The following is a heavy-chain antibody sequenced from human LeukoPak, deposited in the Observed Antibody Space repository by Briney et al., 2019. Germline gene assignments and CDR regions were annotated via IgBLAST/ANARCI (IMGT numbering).Heavy chain of an antibody. V-gene: IGHV4-39*07. CDR1: GGSISSSSYY. CDR2: IYYSGST. Sequence: SETLSLTCTVSGGSISSSSYYWGWIRQPPGKGLEWIGSIYYSGSTYYNPSLKSRAPISVATSKNHLSLKLSSVTAADTAVYDCARDPYYYDSSGYYLTGFDYWGQGTLVTVSS. D-gene: IGHD3-22*01. CDR3: ARDPYYYDSSGYYLTGFDY. J-gene: IGHJ4*02.